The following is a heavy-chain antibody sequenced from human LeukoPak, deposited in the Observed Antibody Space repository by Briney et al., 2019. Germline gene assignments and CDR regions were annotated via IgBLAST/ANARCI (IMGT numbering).Heavy chain of an antibody. V-gene: IGHV3-30-3*01. CDR1: GFTFSSYA. CDR2: ISYDGSNE. D-gene: IGHD3-16*01. CDR3: ARDRWNYDYVWGSYTPRDYYYGMDV. J-gene: IGHJ6*02. Sequence: GGSLRLSCAASGFTFSSYAMHWVRQAPGKGLEWVAVISYDGSNEYYADSVKGRFTISRDNSKNALYLQMNSLRAEDTAVYYCARDRWNYDYVWGSYTPRDYYYGMDVWGQGTTVTVSS.